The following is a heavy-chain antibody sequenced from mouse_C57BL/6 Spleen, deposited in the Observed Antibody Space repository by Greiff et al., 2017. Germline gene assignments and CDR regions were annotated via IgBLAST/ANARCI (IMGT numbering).Heavy chain of an antibody. CDR2: IWSGGST. CDR1: GFSLTSYG. Sequence: VKLVESGPGLVQPSQSLSITCTVSGFSLTSYGVHWVRQSPGKGLEWLGVIWSGGSTDYNAAFISRLSISKDNSKSQVFFKMNSLQADDTAIYYCARPDYEGVWFAYWGQGTLVTVSA. D-gene: IGHD2-4*01. J-gene: IGHJ3*01. CDR3: ARPDYEGVWFAY. V-gene: IGHV2-2*01.